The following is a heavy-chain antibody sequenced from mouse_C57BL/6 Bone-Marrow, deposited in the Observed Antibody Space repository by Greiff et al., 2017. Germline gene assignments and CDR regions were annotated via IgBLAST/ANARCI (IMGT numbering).Heavy chain of an antibody. D-gene: IGHD1-1*01. CDR2: IYPGDGDT. Sequence: VKLVESGAELVKPGASVKISCKASGYAFSSYWMNWVKQRPGKGLEWIGQIYPGDGDTNYNGKFKGKATLTADKSSSTAYMQLSSLTSEDSAVYFWARVNYYGSSYGYVDVWGTGTTGTVSS. CDR1: GYAFSSYW. CDR3: ARVNYYGSSYGYVDV. V-gene: IGHV1-80*01. J-gene: IGHJ1*03.